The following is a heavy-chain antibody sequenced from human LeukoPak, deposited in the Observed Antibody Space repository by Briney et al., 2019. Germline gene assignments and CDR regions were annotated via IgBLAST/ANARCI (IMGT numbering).Heavy chain of an antibody. Sequence: GGSLRLSCAASGFTFSTSWMSWVRHVPGKGLEWVANIKKDGSETYYVDSVKGRFTISRDNAKNSLYLQMNSLRAEDTAVYYCARGRYSGTTYYFDYWGQGTLVTVSS. CDR1: GFTFSTSW. CDR2: IKKDGSET. V-gene: IGHV3-7*03. CDR3: ARGRYSGTTYYFDY. J-gene: IGHJ4*02. D-gene: IGHD5-12*01.